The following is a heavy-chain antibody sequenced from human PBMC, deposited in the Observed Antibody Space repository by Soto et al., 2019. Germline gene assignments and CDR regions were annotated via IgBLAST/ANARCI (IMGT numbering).Heavy chain of an antibody. CDR3: AREEGELSTLDI. D-gene: IGHD3-16*02. J-gene: IGHJ3*02. CDR1: GFTFSSYG. CDR2: IWYDGSNK. V-gene: IGHV3-33*01. Sequence: QVQLVESGGGVVQPGRSLRLSCAASGFTFSSYGMHWVRQAPGKGLEWVAVIWYDGSNKYYADSVKGRFTISRDNSKNTLYLQMNSLRAEDTAVYYCAREEGELSTLDIWGQGTMVTVSS.